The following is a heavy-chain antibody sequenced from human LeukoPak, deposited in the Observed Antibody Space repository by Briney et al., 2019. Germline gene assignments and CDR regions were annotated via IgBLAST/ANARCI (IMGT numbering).Heavy chain of an antibody. D-gene: IGHD2-2*01. V-gene: IGHV4-30-4*08. CDR3: AGNIVVVPAAMGIWFDP. CDR1: GGSISSGDYC. CDR2: SYYSGST. Sequence: SQTLSLTCTVSGGSISSGDYCWSWIRQPPGKGLEWIGYSYYSGSTYYNPSLKSRVTISVDTSKNQFSLTLSSVTAADTAVYYCAGNIVVVPAAMGIWFDPWGQGTLVTVSS. J-gene: IGHJ5*02.